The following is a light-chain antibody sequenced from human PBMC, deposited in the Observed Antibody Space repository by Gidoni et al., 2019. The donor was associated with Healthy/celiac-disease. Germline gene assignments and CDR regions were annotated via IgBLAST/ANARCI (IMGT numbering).Light chain of an antibody. V-gene: IGKV3-20*01. CDR3: QQYGSSPPIT. Sequence: IVLTQSPGTLSLSPGERATLSCRASQSVSSSYLAWYQQKPGQAPRLLIYGASSRATGIPDRFSGSGSGTDFTLTISRLEPEDFAVYYCQQYGSSPPITFVQXTRLEIK. CDR2: GAS. J-gene: IGKJ5*01. CDR1: QSVSSSY.